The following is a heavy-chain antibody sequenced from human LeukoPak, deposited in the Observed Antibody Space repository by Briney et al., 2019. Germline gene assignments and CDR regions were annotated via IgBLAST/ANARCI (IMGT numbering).Heavy chain of an antibody. J-gene: IGHJ6*03. D-gene: IGHD3-22*01. V-gene: IGHV4-4*07. CDR1: GGSISTYC. CDR2: ICTSGST. CDR3: ARTYDSPGYYSPDYYYMDV. Sequence: PSETLSLTCTVSGGSISTYCWSWIRQPAGKGLEWIGHICTSGSTNYNPSLKSQVTMSVDTSNNEFSLKLNSVTAADTAVCYCARTYDSPGYYSPDYYYMDVWGKGTTVTISS.